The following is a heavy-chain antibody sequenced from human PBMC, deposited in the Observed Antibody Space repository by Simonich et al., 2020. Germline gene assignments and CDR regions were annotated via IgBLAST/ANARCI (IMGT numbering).Heavy chain of an antibody. V-gene: IGHV1-69*10. D-gene: IGHD3-10*02. J-gene: IGHJ6*02. CDR1: GGTFSSYA. Sequence: QVQLVQSGAEVKKPGSSVKVSCKASGGTFSSYAISWVRKSPGQGLEWQEWNIPILGKANYPQKFQGRVTITADKSTITAYMALSSLRSEDTAVYYCARAAGGCSGSYYTEIYYYYGMDVWGQGTTVTVSS. CDR3: ARAAGGCSGSYYTEIYYYYGMDV. CDR2: NIPILGKA.